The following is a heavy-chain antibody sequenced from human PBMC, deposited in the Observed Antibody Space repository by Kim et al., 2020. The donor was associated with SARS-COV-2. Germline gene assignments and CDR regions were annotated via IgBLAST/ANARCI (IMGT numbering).Heavy chain of an antibody. Sequence: SETLSLTCAVSGGSIDSGYYYWGWIRQTPGKGLEWIGSIYYSGKTYYNPSLKSRATISVDAANKQFSLKVTSVTAADTAVYYCARHGDRDRESCCYRKVYCGWDLWGESPRVSVST. CDR1: GGSIDSGYYY. CDR3: ARHGDRDRESCCYRKVYCGWDL. V-gene: IGHV4-39*01. J-gene: IGHJ6*04. CDR2: IYYSGKT. D-gene: IGHD2-2*01.